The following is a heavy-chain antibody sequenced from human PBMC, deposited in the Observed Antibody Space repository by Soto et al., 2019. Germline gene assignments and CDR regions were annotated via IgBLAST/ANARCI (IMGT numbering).Heavy chain of an antibody. Sequence: SETLSLTRAFYGGFFRGWYWGWIHPPPGKGLEWIGEINHSGSTNYNPSLKSRVTISVDTSKNQFSLKLSSVTAADTAVYYCAREGIAARLGAFDIWRQGTMVTVSS. CDR1: GGFFRGWY. CDR2: INHSGST. J-gene: IGHJ3*02. D-gene: IGHD6-6*01. V-gene: IGHV4-34*01. CDR3: AREGIAARLGAFDI.